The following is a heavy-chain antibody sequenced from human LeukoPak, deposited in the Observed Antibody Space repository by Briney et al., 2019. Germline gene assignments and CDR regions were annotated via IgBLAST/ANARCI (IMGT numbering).Heavy chain of an antibody. Sequence: GASVKVSCKASGYTFTSYGISWVRQAPGQGLEWMGWISAYNGNTNYAQKLQGRVTMTTDTSTSTAYMELRSLRSDDTAVYYCAVIAAAGIDPYYFDYWGQGTLVTVSS. CDR2: ISAYNGNT. CDR3: AVIAAAGIDPYYFDY. CDR1: GYTFTSYG. J-gene: IGHJ4*02. V-gene: IGHV1-18*01. D-gene: IGHD6-13*01.